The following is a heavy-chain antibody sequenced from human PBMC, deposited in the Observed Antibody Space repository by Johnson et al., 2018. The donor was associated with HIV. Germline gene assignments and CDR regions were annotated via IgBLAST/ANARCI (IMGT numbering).Heavy chain of an antibody. D-gene: IGHD6-13*01. CDR1: GLNVRGHY. V-gene: IGHV3-30*03. J-gene: IGHJ3*02. CDR2: ISYDGSNK. CDR3: ARDRGSSSWLDAFDI. Sequence: QEQLVESGGGLVQPGGSLRLSCAASGLNVRGHYMSWVRQAPGKGLEWVAVISYDGSNKYYADSVTGRFTISRDNSKNTLYLQMNSLRAEDTAVYYCARDRGSSSWLDAFDIWGQGTMVTVSS.